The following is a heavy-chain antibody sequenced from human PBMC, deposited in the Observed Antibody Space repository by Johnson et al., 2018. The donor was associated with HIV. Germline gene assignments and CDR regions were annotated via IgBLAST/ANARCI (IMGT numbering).Heavy chain of an antibody. Sequence: QVRLVESGGGVVQPGRSLRLSCAASGFTFNSYAMHWVRQAPGKGLEWVAVISYDGSSNFHIDSVKGRFTISRDNSENTLYLQMNSLSPEDTAIYYCAKDTAMVRSSAAFDIWGQGTMVTVSS. D-gene: IGHD5-18*01. J-gene: IGHJ3*02. V-gene: IGHV3-30*18. CDR2: ISYDGSSN. CDR1: GFTFNSYA. CDR3: AKDTAMVRSSAAFDI.